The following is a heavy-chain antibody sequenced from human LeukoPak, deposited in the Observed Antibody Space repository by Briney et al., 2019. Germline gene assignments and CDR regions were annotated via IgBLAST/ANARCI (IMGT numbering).Heavy chain of an antibody. CDR3: AGSNFTLRYFDWYQNAFDI. CDR1: GGSISSYY. J-gene: IGHJ3*02. Sequence: SETLSLTCTVSGGSISSYYWSWIRQPPGKGLEWLGYIYYSGSTNYNPSLKSRVTISVDTSKNQFSLKLSSVTAAATAVYYCAGSNFTLRYFDWYQNAFDIWGQGTMVTVSS. D-gene: IGHD3-9*01. V-gene: IGHV4-59*01. CDR2: IYYSGST.